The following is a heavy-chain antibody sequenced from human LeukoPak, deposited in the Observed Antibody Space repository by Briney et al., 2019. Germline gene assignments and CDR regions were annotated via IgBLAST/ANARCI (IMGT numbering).Heavy chain of an antibody. J-gene: IGHJ2*01. D-gene: IGHD1-26*01. Sequence: PSETLSLTCSVSGDSINRYYWSWIRQSPGKGLEWIGSIYNSRYTNYNPSLKIRVTISADTSRNQISLDLISVTAADTALYYCASKMRGMSCWYFGLWG. V-gene: IGHV4-59*08. CDR2: IYNSRYT. CDR3: ASKMRGMSCWYFGL. CDR1: GDSINRYY.